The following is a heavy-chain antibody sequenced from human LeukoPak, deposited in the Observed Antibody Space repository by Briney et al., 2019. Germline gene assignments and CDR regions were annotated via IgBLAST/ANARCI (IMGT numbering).Heavy chain of an antibody. CDR3: ARDMGLDYYDSSGYYYVSRFDY. CDR1: GYTFTSYG. V-gene: IGHV1-18*01. Sequence: ASVKVSCKASGYTFTSYGISWVRQAPGQGHEWMGWISAYNGNTNYAQKLQGRVTMTTDTSTSTAYMELRSLRSDDTAVYYCARDMGLDYYDSSGYYYVSRFDYWGQGTLVTVSS. J-gene: IGHJ4*02. CDR2: ISAYNGNT. D-gene: IGHD3-22*01.